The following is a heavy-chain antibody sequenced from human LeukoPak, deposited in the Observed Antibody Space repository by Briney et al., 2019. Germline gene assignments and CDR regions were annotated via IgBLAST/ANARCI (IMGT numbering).Heavy chain of an antibody. CDR2: ISSSGSTI. V-gene: IGHV3-11*01. CDR1: GFTFSDYY. Sequence: GGSLRLSCAASGFTFSDYYMSWIRQAPGKGLEWVSYISSSGSTIYYADSVKGRFTISRDNAKNSLYLQMNSLRAEDTAVYYCAKRGGSSSWYSNWFDPWGQGTLVTVSS. CDR3: AKRGGSSSWYSNWFDP. J-gene: IGHJ5*02. D-gene: IGHD6-13*01.